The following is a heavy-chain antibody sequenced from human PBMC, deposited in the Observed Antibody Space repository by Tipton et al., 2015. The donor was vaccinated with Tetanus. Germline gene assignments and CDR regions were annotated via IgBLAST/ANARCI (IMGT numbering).Heavy chain of an antibody. D-gene: IGHD2-15*01. CDR1: GFIFSSYG. Sequence: LSLTCAASGFIFSSYGIHWVRQAPGKGLEWLAVSWYDGTDKYYADSVKGRFTISRDNSKNTLYLQMNSLRAEDTALYCCAREADCSGGSCFSGDFDTWGQGTQVTVSS. J-gene: IGHJ4*02. CDR2: SWYDGTDK. CDR3: AREADCSGGSCFSGDFDT. V-gene: IGHV3-33*01.